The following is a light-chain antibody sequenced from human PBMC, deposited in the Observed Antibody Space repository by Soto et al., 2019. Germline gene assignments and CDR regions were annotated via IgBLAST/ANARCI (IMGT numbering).Light chain of an antibody. J-gene: IGLJ1*01. CDR1: SSDVGGYNY. Sequence: LTQPASVSGSPGQSITISCTGTSSDVGGYNYVSWYQQHPGKAPKLIIYEVSNRPTGVSNRFSGSKSGHTASLTISGLQSEDEADYFCTSYTSSSTLDVFGTRTKVTVL. V-gene: IGLV2-14*01. CDR3: TSYTSSSTLDV. CDR2: EVS.